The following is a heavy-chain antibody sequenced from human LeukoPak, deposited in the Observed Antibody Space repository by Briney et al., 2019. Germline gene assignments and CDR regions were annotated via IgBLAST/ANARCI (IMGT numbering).Heavy chain of an antibody. D-gene: IGHD5-24*01. CDR1: GGSISSSSYY. J-gene: IGHJ4*02. Sequence: PSETLSLTCTVSGGSISSSSYYWGWIRQPPGKGLEWIGSVCYSGSTYYNPSLKSRVTISVDTSKNQFSLKLSSVTAADTAVYYCARLIDGYPDYWGQGTLVTVSS. CDR3: ARLIDGYPDY. CDR2: VCYSGST. V-gene: IGHV4-39*01.